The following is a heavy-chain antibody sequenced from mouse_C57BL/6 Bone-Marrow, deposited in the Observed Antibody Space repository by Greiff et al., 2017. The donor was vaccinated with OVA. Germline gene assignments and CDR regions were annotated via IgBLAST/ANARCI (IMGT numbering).Heavy chain of an antibody. CDR3: ARPDGYYLAWFAY. CDR1: GFTFSDYG. V-gene: IGHV5-17*01. CDR2: ISSGSSTI. J-gene: IGHJ3*01. D-gene: IGHD2-3*01. Sequence: EVMLVESGGGLVKPGGSLKLSCAASGFTFSDYGMHWVRQAPEKGLEWVAYISSGSSTIYYADTVKGRFTISRDNAKNTLFLQMTSLRSEDTAMYYCARPDGYYLAWFAYWGQGTLVTVSA.